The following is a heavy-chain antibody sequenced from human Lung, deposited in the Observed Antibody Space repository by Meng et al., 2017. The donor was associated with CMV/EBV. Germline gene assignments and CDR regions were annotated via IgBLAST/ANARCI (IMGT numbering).Heavy chain of an antibody. V-gene: IGHV3-74*01. CDR3: ARVFDYDFWSGYYTNGMDV. D-gene: IGHD3-3*01. J-gene: IGHJ6*02. Sequence: GGSLRLXCAASGFTFSSYWMHWVRQAPGKGLVWVSRINSDGSSTSYAGSVKGRFTISRDNAKNTLYLQMNSLRAEDTAVYYCARVFDYDFWSGYYTNGMDVWGQGXTVTVSS. CDR1: GFTFSSYW. CDR2: INSDGSST.